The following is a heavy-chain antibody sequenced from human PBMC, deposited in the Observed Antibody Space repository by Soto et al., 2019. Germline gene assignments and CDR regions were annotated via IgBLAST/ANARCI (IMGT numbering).Heavy chain of an antibody. CDR1: GFTFSSYA. J-gene: IGHJ6*03. Sequence: GGSLRLSCAASGFTFSSYAMSWVRQAPGKGLEWVSAISGSGGSTYYADSVKGRFTISRDNSKSTLYLQMNSLRAEDTAVYYCAKAGLPAAILYYYYYYMDVWGKGTTVTVSS. CDR2: ISGSGGST. CDR3: AKAGLPAAILYYYYYYMDV. V-gene: IGHV3-23*01. D-gene: IGHD2-2*01.